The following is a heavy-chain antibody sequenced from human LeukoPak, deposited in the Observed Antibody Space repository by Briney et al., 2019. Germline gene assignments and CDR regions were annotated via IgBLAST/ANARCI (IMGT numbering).Heavy chain of an antibody. CDR3: ARGSDVMEPEYAFDI. CDR1: SYTFTRYG. Sequence: GASVKVSCKASSYTFTRYGISWVRQAPGQGLEWMGWISAYNGNTNYAQKLQGRVTMTTDTSTSTAYMELRSLRSDDTAVYYCARGSDVMEPEYAFDIWGQGTMVTVSS. V-gene: IGHV1-18*01. D-gene: IGHD3-16*01. J-gene: IGHJ3*02. CDR2: ISAYNGNT.